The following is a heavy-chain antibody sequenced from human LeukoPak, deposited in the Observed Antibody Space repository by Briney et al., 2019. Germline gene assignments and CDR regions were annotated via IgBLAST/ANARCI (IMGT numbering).Heavy chain of an antibody. Sequence: PGGSLRLSCAASGFTFSSYSMNWVRQAPGKGLEWVSSISSSSSYIYYADSVKGRSTISRDNAKNSLYLQMNSLRAEDTAVYYCTKYIYDSSGRYFDYWGQGALATVSS. CDR2: ISSSSSYI. J-gene: IGHJ4*02. CDR3: TKYIYDSSGRYFDY. D-gene: IGHD3-22*01. V-gene: IGHV3-21*04. CDR1: GFTFSSYS.